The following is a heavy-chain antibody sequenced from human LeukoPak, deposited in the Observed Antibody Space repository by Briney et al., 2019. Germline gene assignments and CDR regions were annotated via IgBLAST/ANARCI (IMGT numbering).Heavy chain of an antibody. Sequence: SETLSLTCAVYGGSFSGYYWSWIRQPPGKGLEWIGEINHSGSTNYNPSLKSRVTISVDTSKNQFSLKLSSVTAADTAVYYCARETAMVPYYHYYYMDVWGKGTTVTVSS. V-gene: IGHV4-34*01. CDR2: INHSGST. J-gene: IGHJ6*03. CDR3: ARETAMVPYYHYYYMDV. D-gene: IGHD5-18*01. CDR1: GGSFSGYY.